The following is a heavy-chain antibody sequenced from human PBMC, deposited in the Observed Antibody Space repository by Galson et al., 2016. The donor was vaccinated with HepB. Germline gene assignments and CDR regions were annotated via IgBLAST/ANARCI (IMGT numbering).Heavy chain of an antibody. CDR3: VRDPLDYFRGTYRPTGFDV. Sequence: CKASGGTFHTHGLSWVRQAPGQGLEWMGQIIPLFKTTTYAQKFQGRVTLDADESSTTVYMDLRSLTVDDTAVYYCVRDPLDYFRGTYRPTGFDVWGQGTLVFVSS. CDR2: IIPLFKTT. CDR1: GGTFHTHG. V-gene: IGHV1-69*01. J-gene: IGHJ3*01. D-gene: IGHD3-16*02.